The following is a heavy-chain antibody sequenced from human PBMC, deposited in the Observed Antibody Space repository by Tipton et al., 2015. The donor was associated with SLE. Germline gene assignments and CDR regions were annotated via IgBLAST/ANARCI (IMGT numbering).Heavy chain of an antibody. V-gene: IGHV3-11*06. Sequence: SLRLSCAASGFTFSDYYMSWIRQAPGKGLEWVSYISSSSSYTNHADSVKGRFTISRDNAKNSLYLQMNSLRAEDTAVYYCASFRPFDYWGQGTLVTVSS. CDR3: ASFRPFDY. J-gene: IGHJ4*02. CDR1: GFTFSDYY. CDR2: ISSSSSYT.